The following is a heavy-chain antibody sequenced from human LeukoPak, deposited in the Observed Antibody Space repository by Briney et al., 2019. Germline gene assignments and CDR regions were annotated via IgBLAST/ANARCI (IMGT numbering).Heavy chain of an antibody. D-gene: IGHD3-22*01. V-gene: IGHV3-23*01. J-gene: IGHJ4*02. CDR1: GFTFSSYA. CDR2: ISGSGDNT. Sequence: GSLRLSCTASGFTFSSYAMSWVRQAPGKGLEWVSGISGSGDNTYYADSVKGRFTISRDNSKNTLYVQVNSLGTEDTAAYYCAKGSYYDSSGSFYFDYWGQGTLVTVSS. CDR3: AKGSYYDSSGSFYFDY.